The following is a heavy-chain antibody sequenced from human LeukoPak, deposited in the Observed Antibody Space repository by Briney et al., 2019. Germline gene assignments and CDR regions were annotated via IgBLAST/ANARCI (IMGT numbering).Heavy chain of an antibody. CDR3: AREKTVTGAYYFDY. Sequence: SETLSLTCTVSGVSISSGDYYWSWIRQPPGKGLEWIGYIYYSGSTYYNPSLKSRVTISVDTSKNQFSLKLSSVTAADTAVYYCAREKTVTGAYYFDYWGQGTLVTVSS. V-gene: IGHV4-30-4*01. J-gene: IGHJ4*02. D-gene: IGHD4-17*01. CDR2: IYYSGST. CDR1: GVSISSGDYY.